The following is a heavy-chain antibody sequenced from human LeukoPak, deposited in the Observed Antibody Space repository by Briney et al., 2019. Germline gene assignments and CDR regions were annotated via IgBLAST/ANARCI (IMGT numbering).Heavy chain of an antibody. CDR1: GYTFTSYA. V-gene: IGHV1-3*01. CDR2: INAGNGNT. Sequence: GTSVKVSCKASGYTFTSYAMHWVRQAPGQRLEWMGWINAGNGNTKYSQKFQGRVTITRDTSASTAYMELSSLRSEDTAVCYCARDCSSTSCYIAFDIWGQGTMVTVSS. CDR3: ARDCSSTSCYIAFDI. D-gene: IGHD2-2*02. J-gene: IGHJ3*02.